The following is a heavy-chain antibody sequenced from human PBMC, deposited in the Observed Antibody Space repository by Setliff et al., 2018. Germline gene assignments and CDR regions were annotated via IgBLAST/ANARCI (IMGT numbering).Heavy chain of an antibody. CDR1: RFTFSNYW. CDR3: VRDRWKVVVNRGDDAFDL. Sequence: GESLKISCAASRFTFSNYWMSWVRQAPGKGLEWVANIKEDGSEKYYVDSVNGRFTISRDNAKNSLDLQMDSLRAEDTAVYYCVRDRWKVVVNRGDDAFDLWGQGTMVTVSS. D-gene: IGHD2-15*01. CDR2: IKEDGSEK. J-gene: IGHJ3*01. V-gene: IGHV3-7*01.